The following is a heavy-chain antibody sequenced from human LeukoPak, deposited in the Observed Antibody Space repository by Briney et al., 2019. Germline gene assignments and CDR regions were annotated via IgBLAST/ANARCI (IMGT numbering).Heavy chain of an antibody. CDR3: ARLHQSDYYMDV. V-gene: IGHV5-51*01. CDR2: VYPANSDT. Sequence: GESLKISCKGSGYSFTTYWIAWVRPMPGKGLEWMGFVYPANSDTRYSPSFQGQVTISADKSISTAYPQWSSLKASDTAMYYCARLHQSDYYMDVWGKGTTVTVSS. J-gene: IGHJ6*03. CDR1: GYSFTTYW.